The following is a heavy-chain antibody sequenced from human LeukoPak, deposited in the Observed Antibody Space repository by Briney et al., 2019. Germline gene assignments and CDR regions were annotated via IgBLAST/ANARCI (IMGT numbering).Heavy chain of an antibody. Sequence: SETLSLTCTVSGGSISSGSYYWSWIRQPAGKGLEWIGRIYTSGSTNYNPSLKSRVTISVDTSKNQFSLKLSSVTAADTAVYYCASMIVGAPSPFDYWGQGTLVTVSS. J-gene: IGHJ4*02. V-gene: IGHV4-61*02. CDR3: ASMIVGAPSPFDY. D-gene: IGHD1-26*01. CDR2: IYTSGST. CDR1: GGSISSGSYY.